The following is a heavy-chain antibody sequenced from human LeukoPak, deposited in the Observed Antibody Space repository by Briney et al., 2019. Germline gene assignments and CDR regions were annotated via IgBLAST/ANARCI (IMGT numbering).Heavy chain of an antibody. CDR3: AREHPPYYDFWSGYYHYFDY. CDR2: ISYDGSNK. D-gene: IGHD3-3*01. J-gene: IGHJ4*02. CDR1: GFTFSSYA. Sequence: GGSLRLSCAASGFTFSSYAMHWVRQAPGKGLEWVAVISYDGSNKYYADSVKGRFTISRDNSKNTLYLQMNSLRAEDTAVYYCAREHPPYYDFWSGYYHYFDYWGQGTLVIVSS. V-gene: IGHV3-30-3*01.